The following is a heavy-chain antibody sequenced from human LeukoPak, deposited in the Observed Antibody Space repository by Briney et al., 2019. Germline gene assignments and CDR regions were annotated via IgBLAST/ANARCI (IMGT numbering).Heavy chain of an antibody. CDR1: GYTFTDYY. J-gene: IGHJ4*02. CDR3: ARANFLYCSSTTCLIDY. Sequence: ASVKVSCKASGYTFTDYYLHWVRQAPGQGFEWMGWINPNSGDTNYAQKFQGRVTMTRDTSISTAHMEMSRLRSDDTAVYYCARANFLYCSSTTCLIDYWGQGTLVTVSS. CDR2: INPNSGDT. D-gene: IGHD2-2*01. V-gene: IGHV1-2*02.